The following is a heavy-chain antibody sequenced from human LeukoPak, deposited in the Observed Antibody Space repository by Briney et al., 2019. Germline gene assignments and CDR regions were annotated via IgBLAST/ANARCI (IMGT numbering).Heavy chain of an antibody. CDR3: AKVIAVAVDDAFDI. CDR1: GFTFDDYA. D-gene: IGHD6-19*01. CDR2: ISWNSGSI. Sequence: PGRSLRLSCAASGFTFDDYAMHWVRQAPGKGLEWVSGISWNSGSIGYADSVKGRFTISRDNAKNSLYLQMNSLRAEDTALYYCAKVIAVAVDDAFDIWGQGTMVTVSS. J-gene: IGHJ3*02. V-gene: IGHV3-9*01.